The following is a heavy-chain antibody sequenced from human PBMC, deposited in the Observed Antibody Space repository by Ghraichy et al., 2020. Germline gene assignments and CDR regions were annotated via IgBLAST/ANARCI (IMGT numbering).Heavy chain of an antibody. CDR3: AHCETLPLWGWNWFDP. J-gene: IGHJ5*02. CDR1: GFSLSTSGVG. CDR2: IYWNDDK. D-gene: IGHD7-27*01. V-gene: IGHV2-5*01. Sequence: SGPTLVKPTQTLTLTCTFSGFSLSTSGVGVGWIRQPPGKALEWLALIYWNDDKRYSPSLKSRLTITKDTSKNQVVLTMTNMDPVDTATYYCAHCETLPLWGWNWFDPWGQGTLVTVSS.